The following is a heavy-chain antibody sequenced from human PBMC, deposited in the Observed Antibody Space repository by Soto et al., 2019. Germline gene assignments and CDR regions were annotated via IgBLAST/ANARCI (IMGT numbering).Heavy chain of an antibody. CDR3: ARGSFSSSSSWFDP. J-gene: IGHJ5*02. CDR1: AGSISSGGYY. Sequence: TLSLTCTVSAGSISSGGYYWSWIRQHPGKGLEWIGYIYYSGRTYYNPSLHSRVSIAVDTTENQFSLKLTSVTAADTSVYYCARGSFSSSSSWFDPWGRGTLVTVSS. D-gene: IGHD6-6*01. CDR2: IYYSGRT. V-gene: IGHV4-31*03.